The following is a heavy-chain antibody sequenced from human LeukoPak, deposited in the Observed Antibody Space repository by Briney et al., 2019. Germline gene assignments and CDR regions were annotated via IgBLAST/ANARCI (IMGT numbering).Heavy chain of an antibody. CDR1: GFIFSSYA. CDR2: ISGSGGST. Sequence: GGSLRLSCAASGFIFSSYAMSWVRQAPGKGLEWVSGISGSGGSTYYADSVKGRFTISRDNSKNTLYLQMNSLRAEDTAVYYCAKDYYDSSGYYLFDYWGQGTLVTVSS. J-gene: IGHJ4*02. CDR3: AKDYYDSSGYYLFDY. V-gene: IGHV3-23*01. D-gene: IGHD3-22*01.